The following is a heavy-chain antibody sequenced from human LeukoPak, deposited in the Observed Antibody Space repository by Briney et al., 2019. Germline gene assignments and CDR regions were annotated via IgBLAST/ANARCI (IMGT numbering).Heavy chain of an antibody. CDR2: IYYTGST. Sequence: SETLSLTCTVSGGSISSNYYYWGWIRQPPGKGLEWIGSIYYTGSTYYNPSLKSRVTISLDTSKNQFSLKLSSVTAADTALYYCARRGDYWGQGTLVTVSS. CDR1: GGSISSNYYY. CDR3: ARRGDY. V-gene: IGHV4-39*01. J-gene: IGHJ4*02.